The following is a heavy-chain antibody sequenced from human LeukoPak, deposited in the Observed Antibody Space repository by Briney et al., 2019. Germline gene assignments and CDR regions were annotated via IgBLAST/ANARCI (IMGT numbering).Heavy chain of an antibody. J-gene: IGHJ4*02. Sequence: GGSLRLSCVGSGFSFSSSAMSWVRQTPGKGLEWVSAISGSGGSTYYADSVKGRFTISRDNSKNTLYLQMNSLRAEDTAVYYCAKVMTRTMVRGVPPSDYWGQGTLVTVSS. CDR1: GFSFSSSA. CDR3: AKVMTRTMVRGVPPSDY. V-gene: IGHV3-23*01. D-gene: IGHD3-10*01. CDR2: ISGSGGST.